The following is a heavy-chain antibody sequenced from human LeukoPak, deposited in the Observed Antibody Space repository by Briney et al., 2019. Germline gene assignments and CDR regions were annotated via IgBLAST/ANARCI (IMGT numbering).Heavy chain of an antibody. CDR3: ARVRGVIFTDYYYYMDV. V-gene: IGHV1-18*04. CDR1: GYSFTSYY. D-gene: IGHD3-10*01. Sequence: GASVKVSCKASGYSFTSYYMHWVRQAPGQGLEWMGWISAYNGNTNYAQKLQGRVTMTTDTSTSTAYMELRSLRSDDTAVYYCARVRGVIFTDYYYYMDVWGKGTTVTISS. J-gene: IGHJ6*03. CDR2: ISAYNGNT.